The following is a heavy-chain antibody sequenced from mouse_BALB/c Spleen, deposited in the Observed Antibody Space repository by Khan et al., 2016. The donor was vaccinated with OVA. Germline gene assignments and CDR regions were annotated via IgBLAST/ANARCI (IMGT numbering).Heavy chain of an antibody. CDR3: ARAGYGGFGY. V-gene: IGHV5-4*02. J-gene: IGHJ3*01. Sequence: EVELVESGGGLVKPGGSLKLSCAASGFSFSDYYMYWIRQNPEKRLEWVATISDGGGSTYYTDSAKGRFTISRDNATSNLYLQMSSLKSEDAAIYYCARAGYGGFGYWGQGTLVTVSA. D-gene: IGHD1-1*02. CDR1: GFSFSDYY. CDR2: ISDGGGST.